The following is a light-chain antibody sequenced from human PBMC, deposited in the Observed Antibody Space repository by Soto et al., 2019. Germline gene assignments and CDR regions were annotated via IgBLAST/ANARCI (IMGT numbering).Light chain of an antibody. V-gene: IGLV2-14*01. CDR1: SSDVGGYNY. J-gene: IGLJ3*02. CDR2: DVS. Sequence: QSARAQPASVSGSPGRSIAISCTGTSSDVGGYNYVSWYQHHPGKTPKLMIYDVSNRPSGVSNRFSGSKSGNTASLTISGLQAEAEPAHYSSSLTIRSPWV. CDR3: SSLTIRSPWV.